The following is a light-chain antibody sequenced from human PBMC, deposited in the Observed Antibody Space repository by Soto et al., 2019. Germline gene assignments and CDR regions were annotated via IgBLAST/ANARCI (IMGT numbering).Light chain of an antibody. CDR1: SRDVGGYNY. CDR2: DVS. J-gene: IGLJ1*01. CDR3: SSYTGSNILIYV. Sequence: QSALTQPASVSGSPGQSITISCTGTSRDVGGYNYVSWYQQHPGKAPKVIIYDVSNRPSGVSNRFSASKSGNTASLTISGLQAEDEGYYYCSSYTGSNILIYVFVTGTKVT. V-gene: IGLV2-14*03.